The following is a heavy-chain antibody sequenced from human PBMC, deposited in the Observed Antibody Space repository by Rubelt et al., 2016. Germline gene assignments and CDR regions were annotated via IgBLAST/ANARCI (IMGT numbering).Heavy chain of an antibody. Sequence: GWINPDSGGTKYAQKFQGRVTMTRDTSIRTVYMELSSLRSDDTAVYYCAREAAVAGTEYFQYWGQGSLVTVSS. J-gene: IGHJ1*01. CDR2: INPDSGGT. D-gene: IGHD6-19*01. CDR3: AREAAVAGTEYFQY. V-gene: IGHV1-2*02.